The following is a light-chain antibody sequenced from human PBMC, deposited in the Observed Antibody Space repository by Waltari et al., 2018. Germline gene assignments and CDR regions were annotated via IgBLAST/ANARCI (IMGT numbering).Light chain of an antibody. CDR2: WAS. CDR1: QTILSSSNNKNA. J-gene: IGKJ4*01. V-gene: IGKV4-1*01. Sequence: DIVMTQSPDSLAVSLCERATLNCKASQTILSSSNNKNALAWYQQTPGHPPKLLIYWASTRTSGVPDRFSGRGSETDFTLTISRLQADDVAVYYCQQYYSPPLTFGGGTKVEIK. CDR3: QQYYSPPLT.